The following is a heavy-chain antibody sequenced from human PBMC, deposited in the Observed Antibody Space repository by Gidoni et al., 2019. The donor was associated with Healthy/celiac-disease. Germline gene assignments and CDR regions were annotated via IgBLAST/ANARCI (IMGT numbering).Heavy chain of an antibody. V-gene: IGHV1-18*01. Sequence: QVQLVQSGAEVKKPGASVKVSCKASGYTFTSYGIRWVRQAPGKGLEWMGWISANNGNKNYAQKPQGRATMTTDTSTSTAYMELRSLRSDDTAVYYCAREGGGTGWFDPWGQGTLVTVSS. CDR3: AREGGGTGWFDP. CDR1: GYTFTSYG. J-gene: IGHJ5*02. CDR2: ISANNGNK. D-gene: IGHD3-16*01.